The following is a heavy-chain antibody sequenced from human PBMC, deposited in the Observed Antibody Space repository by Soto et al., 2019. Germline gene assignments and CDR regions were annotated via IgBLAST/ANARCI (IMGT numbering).Heavy chain of an antibody. CDR3: ARVLRGWFDP. V-gene: IGHV4-4*02. J-gene: IGHJ5*02. CDR2: ISHSGIT. CDR1: GGSITSANW. Sequence: SETLSLTCAVSGGSITSANWCTWVRQPPGGGLEWIVEISHSGITNYKASLKSRVTMSVDKTKNDVSLKLTSVTAADTAVYYCARVLRGWFDPWGQGTRVTVSA.